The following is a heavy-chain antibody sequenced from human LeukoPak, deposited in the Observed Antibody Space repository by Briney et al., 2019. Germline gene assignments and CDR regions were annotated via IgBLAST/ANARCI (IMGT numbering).Heavy chain of an antibody. CDR3: ARGPLFEAAAEDWFDP. CDR1: GGSISSYY. V-gene: IGHV4-59*01. CDR2: IYYSGST. D-gene: IGHD6-13*01. Sequence: PSETLSLTCTVSGGSISSYYWSWIRQPPGKGLEWIGYIYYSGSTNYNPSLKSRVTISVDTSKNQFSLKLSSVTAADTAVYYCARGPLFEAAAEDWFDPWGQGTLVTVSS. J-gene: IGHJ5*02.